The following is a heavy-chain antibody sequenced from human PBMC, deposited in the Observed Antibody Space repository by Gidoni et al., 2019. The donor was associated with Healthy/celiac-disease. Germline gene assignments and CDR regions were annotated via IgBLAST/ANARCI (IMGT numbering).Heavy chain of an antibody. D-gene: IGHD2-2*01. Sequence: EVQLLESGGGLVQPGGSLRLSCAASGFTFSSYAMSWVRQAPGKGLEWVSAISGSGGSTYYADSVKGRFTISRDNSKNTLYLQMNSLRAEDTAVYYCAKGKGRKDIVVVPAAMFDYWGQGTLVTVSS. J-gene: IGHJ4*02. CDR2: ISGSGGST. CDR1: GFTFSSYA. CDR3: AKGKGRKDIVVVPAAMFDY. V-gene: IGHV3-23*01.